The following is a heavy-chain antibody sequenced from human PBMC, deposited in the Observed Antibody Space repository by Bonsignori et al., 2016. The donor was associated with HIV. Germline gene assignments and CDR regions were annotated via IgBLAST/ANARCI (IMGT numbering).Heavy chain of an antibody. CDR2: IKQDGSEK. Sequence: VRQMPGKGLEWVANIKQDGSEKYYVDSVKGRFTISRDNAKNSLYLQMNSLRAEDTAVYYCARAIFGVVIIYPSYYYYYMDVWGKGTTVTVSS. V-gene: IGHV3-7*02. J-gene: IGHJ6*03. CDR3: ARAIFGVVIIYPSYYYYYMDV. D-gene: IGHD3-3*01.